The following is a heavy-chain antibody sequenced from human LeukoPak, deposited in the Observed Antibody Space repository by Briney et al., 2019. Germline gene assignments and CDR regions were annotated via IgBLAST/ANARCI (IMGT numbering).Heavy chain of an antibody. CDR1: GYTFTSYA. D-gene: IGHD3-3*01. J-gene: IGHJ4*02. V-gene: IGHV1-3*01. Sequence: GASVKVSCKASGYTFTSYAMHWVRQAPGQRLEWMGWINAGNGNTKYSQKFQGRVTITRDTSASTAYMELSSLRSEDTAVYYCARGHQYLRFLEWLSPFDYWGQGTLVTVSS. CDR2: INAGNGNT. CDR3: ARGHQYLRFLEWLSPFDY.